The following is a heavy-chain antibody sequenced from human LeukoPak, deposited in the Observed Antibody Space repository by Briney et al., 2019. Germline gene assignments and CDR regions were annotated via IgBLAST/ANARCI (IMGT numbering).Heavy chain of an antibody. Sequence: GGSLRLSCAASGFTFSSYSMNWVRQAPGKGLGWVSYISTGSSTIYYADSVKGRFTISRDNAKNSLYLRMNSLRAEDTAVYYCARVHAAYPFDYWGQGTLVTVSS. CDR1: GFTFSSYS. D-gene: IGHD2-15*01. CDR3: ARVHAAYPFDY. CDR2: ISTGSSTI. J-gene: IGHJ4*02. V-gene: IGHV3-48*01.